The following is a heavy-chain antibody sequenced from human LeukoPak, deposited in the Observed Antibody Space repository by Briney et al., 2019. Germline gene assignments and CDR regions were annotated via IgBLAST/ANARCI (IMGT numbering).Heavy chain of an antibody. V-gene: IGHV3-7*03. CDR1: GFTFSSYW. D-gene: IGHD3-10*01. J-gene: IGHJ4*02. CDR2: IKQDGSEK. CDR3: AKDSRLWFGEYQFDY. Sequence: GGSLRLSCAASGFTFSSYWMSWVRQAPGKGLEWVANIKQDGSEKYYVDSVKGRFTISRDNSKNTLYLQMNSLRAEDTAVYYCAKDSRLWFGEYQFDYWGQGTLVTVSS.